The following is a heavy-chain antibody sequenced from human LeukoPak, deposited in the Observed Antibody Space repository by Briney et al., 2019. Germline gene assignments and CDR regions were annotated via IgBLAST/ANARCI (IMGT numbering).Heavy chain of an antibody. CDR1: GFTFSSYA. CDR3: AKNSGEGYYYGSGSRFFDY. D-gene: IGHD3-10*01. Sequence: PGGSLRLSCAVSGFTFSSYAMSWVRQAPGKGLEWVSSISGSGVNTYYADSVKGRFTISRDNSNNTLFLQMNSLRAEDTAIYYCAKNSGEGYYYGSGSRFFDYWGQGTLDTVSS. V-gene: IGHV3-23*01. CDR2: ISGSGVNT. J-gene: IGHJ4*02.